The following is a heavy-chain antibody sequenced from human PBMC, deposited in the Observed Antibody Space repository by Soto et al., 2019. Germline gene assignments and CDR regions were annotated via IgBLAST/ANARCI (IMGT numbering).Heavy chain of an antibody. J-gene: IGHJ5*02. Sequence: QVQLVQSGAEVKKPGASVKVSCKASGYTFTSYYMHCVRHAPGQGLEWLGIINPSGGSTSYAKKFQGIFSRTRDTSTGTAYMELISLRSEDTAVYYCARDQYSYGLLGYNWFDPWGQGTLVTVSS. CDR3: ARDQYSYGLLGYNWFDP. CDR1: GYTFTSYY. D-gene: IGHD5-18*01. V-gene: IGHV1-46*01. CDR2: INPSGGST.